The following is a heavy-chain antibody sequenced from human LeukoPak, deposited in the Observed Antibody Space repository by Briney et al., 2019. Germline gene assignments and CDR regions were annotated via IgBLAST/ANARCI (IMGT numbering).Heavy chain of an antibody. CDR2: ISSSSSYI. CDR3: ARESRGYDILTGKYHRGYYSYYMDV. CDR1: GFTFSSYS. Sequence: GGSLRLSCAASGFTFSSYSMNWVRQAPGKGLEWVSSISSSSSYIYYADSVKGRFTISRDNAKNSLYLQMNSLRAEDTAVYYCARESRGYDILTGKYHRGYYSYYMDVWGKGTTVTVSS. V-gene: IGHV3-21*01. D-gene: IGHD3-9*01. J-gene: IGHJ6*03.